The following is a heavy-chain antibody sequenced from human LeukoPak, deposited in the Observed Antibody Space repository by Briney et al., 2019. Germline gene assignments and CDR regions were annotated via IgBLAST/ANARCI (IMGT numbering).Heavy chain of an antibody. CDR2: IIPILGIT. J-gene: IGHJ4*02. Sequence: ASVKVSCKASGGTFSSYAISWVRQAPGQGLEWMGRIIPILGITNYAQKSQGRVTITADKSTSTAYMELSSLRSEDTAVYYCARDSPRLYSYGYALFDYWGQGTLVTVSS. CDR1: GGTFSSYA. CDR3: ARDSPRLYSYGYALFDY. V-gene: IGHV1-69*04. D-gene: IGHD5-18*01.